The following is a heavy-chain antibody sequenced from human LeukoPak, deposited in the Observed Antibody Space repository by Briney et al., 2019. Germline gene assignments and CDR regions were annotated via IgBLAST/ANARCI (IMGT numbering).Heavy chain of an antibody. V-gene: IGHV4-39*01. D-gene: IGHD2-2*01. Sequence: SETLSLTCTVSGGSISSSSYYWGWIRQPPGKGLEWIGSIYYSGSTYYNPSLKSRVTISVDTSKNQFSLKLSSVTAADTAVYYCARHYRLIVVVPAAISVWGQGTLVTVSS. J-gene: IGHJ4*02. CDR1: GGSISSSSYY. CDR3: ARHYRLIVVVPAAISV. CDR2: IYYSGST.